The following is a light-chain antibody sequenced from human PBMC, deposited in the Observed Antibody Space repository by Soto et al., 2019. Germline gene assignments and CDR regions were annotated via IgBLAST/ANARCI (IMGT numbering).Light chain of an antibody. CDR2: DVS. CDR1: QDIRGA. V-gene: IGKV1-13*02. J-gene: IGKJ5*01. Sequence: AIQLTQSPSSLSASVGDRVTITCRASQDIRGALAWYQQKPGKAPKILIYDVSTLESGVPSRFSGSSSGTDFTLTISSLQPVDFATHYCQQFNSYPITFGQGTRLEIK. CDR3: QQFNSYPIT.